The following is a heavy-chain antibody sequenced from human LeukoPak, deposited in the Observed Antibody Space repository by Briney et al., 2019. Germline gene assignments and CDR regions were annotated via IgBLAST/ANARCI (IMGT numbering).Heavy chain of an antibody. Sequence: ASVSVSFKASGDTFTIYGIGGGRPAPGQGGGWGGWISAYNGNTTYAQKLQGTVTMTTDPSTSTAYMELRSLRSDDTAVYYCARVAPGAGPYDYWGQGTLVPVSS. V-gene: IGHV1-18*01. CDR3: ARVAPGAGPYDY. CDR1: GDTFTIYG. CDR2: ISAYNGNT. D-gene: IGHD6-19*01. J-gene: IGHJ4*02.